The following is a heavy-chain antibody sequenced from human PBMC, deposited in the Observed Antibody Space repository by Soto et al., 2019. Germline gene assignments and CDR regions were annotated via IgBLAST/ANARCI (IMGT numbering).Heavy chain of an antibody. CDR2: ISYDGSKK. V-gene: IGHV3-30*03. CDR3: SVIEGLLPPRNSEYYGMDV. D-gene: IGHD3-3*01. J-gene: IGHJ6*02. Sequence: GGSLRLSCVASGFIFSSYVMHWVRQAPGKGLEWVALISYDGSKKYYADSVKGRFTISRDNSKNTLYLQVNSLRAEDTAVYYCSVIEGLLPPRNSEYYGMDVWGQGTTVTVSS. CDR1: GFIFSSYV.